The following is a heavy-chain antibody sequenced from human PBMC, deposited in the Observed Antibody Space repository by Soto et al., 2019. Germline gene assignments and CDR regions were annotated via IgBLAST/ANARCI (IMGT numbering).Heavy chain of an antibody. V-gene: IGHV1-18*01. CDR1: GYTFTNYG. D-gene: IGHD2-8*02. CDR2: ISAYNGNT. Sequence: ASVKVSCKASGYTFTNYGITWVRQAPGQGLEWMGWISAYNGNTHYTQRLQGRVTMTTDTSTSTAYMELRGLRSDDTAVYYCARERHRGGYWDYYMDVWGKGTTVTVSS. J-gene: IGHJ6*03. CDR3: ARERHRGGYWDYYMDV.